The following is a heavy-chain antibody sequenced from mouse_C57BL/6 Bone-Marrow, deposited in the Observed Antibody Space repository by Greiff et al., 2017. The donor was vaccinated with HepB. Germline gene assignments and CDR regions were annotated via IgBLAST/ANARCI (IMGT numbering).Heavy chain of an antibody. CDR2: IDPSDSYT. D-gene: IGHD2-4*01. CDR3: ARSIYYDYLCYFDY. V-gene: IGHV1-69*01. Sequence: QVQLQQPGAELVMPGASVKLSCKASGYTFTSYWMHWVKQRPGQGLEWIGEIDPSDSYTNYNQKFKGKSTLTVDKSSSTAYMQLSSLTSEDSAVYYCARSIYYDYLCYFDYWGQGTTLTVSS. J-gene: IGHJ2*01. CDR1: GYTFTSYW.